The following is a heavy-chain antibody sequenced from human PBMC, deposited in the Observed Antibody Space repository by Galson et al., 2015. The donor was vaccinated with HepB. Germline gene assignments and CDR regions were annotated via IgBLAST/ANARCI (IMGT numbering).Heavy chain of an antibody. V-gene: IGHV3-23*01. J-gene: IGHJ4*02. D-gene: IGHD4-17*01. CDR2: ISGSGGST. CDR1: GFTFSSYA. Sequence: SLRLSCAASGFTFSSYAMSWVRQAPGKGLEWVSAISGSGGSTYYADSVKGRFTISRDNSKNTLYLQMNSLRAEDTAVYYCAKDPGDYGRNFPSASQASCDYWGPVTLVTASS. CDR3: AKDPGDYGRNFPSASQASCDY.